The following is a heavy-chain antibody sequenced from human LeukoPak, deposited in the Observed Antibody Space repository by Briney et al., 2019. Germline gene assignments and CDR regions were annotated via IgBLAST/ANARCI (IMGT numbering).Heavy chain of an antibody. CDR2: IGSGGSST. V-gene: IGHV3-23*01. J-gene: IGHJ5*02. Sequence: GGSLRLSCAASGFTFSSYALSWVRQAPAKGLEWVSGIGSGGSSTYYADYEKGRFTISRDNSKNTLYLQMNSLRAEDTAIYCCAKYSSSWPEYNWFDPWGQGTLVTVSS. CDR3: AKYSSSWPEYNWFDP. CDR1: GFTFSSYA. D-gene: IGHD6-13*01.